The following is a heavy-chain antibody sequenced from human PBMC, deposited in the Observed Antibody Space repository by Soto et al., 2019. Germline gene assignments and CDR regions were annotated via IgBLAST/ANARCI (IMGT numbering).Heavy chain of an antibody. Sequence: QVQLQESGPGLVKPSGTLSLTCAVSSASISSSNWWSWVRQPPGKGLEWIGEIHHPGSTNYNPSLKSRVSISVDKSKNHFSLELRSVTAADTAIYYCARAPFCTTTNCHYAFDIWGQGTMVTVS. CDR3: ARAPFCTTTNCHYAFDI. CDR2: IHHPGST. J-gene: IGHJ3*02. D-gene: IGHD2-2*01. V-gene: IGHV4-4*02. CDR1: SASISSSNW.